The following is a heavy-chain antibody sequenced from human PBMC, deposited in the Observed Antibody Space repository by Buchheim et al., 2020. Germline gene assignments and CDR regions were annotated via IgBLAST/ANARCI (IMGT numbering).Heavy chain of an antibody. CDR3: TRGVPGYRYGSASEE. Sequence: QVQLQESGPGLVKPSGTLSLTCGVSGVSISSNNWWIWVRQPPEKGLEWIGEIYHSGSTNYNPSLKSRVTISVDNSKNQFPLGLSSVTAADTAVYYCTRGVPGYRYGSASEEWGQGTL. J-gene: IGHJ4*02. CDR1: GVSISSNNW. D-gene: IGHD5-18*01. CDR2: IYHSGST. V-gene: IGHV4-4*02.